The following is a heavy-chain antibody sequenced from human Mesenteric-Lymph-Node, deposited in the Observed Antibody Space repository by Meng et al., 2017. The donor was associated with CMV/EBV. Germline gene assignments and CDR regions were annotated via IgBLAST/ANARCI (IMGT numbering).Heavy chain of an antibody. V-gene: IGHV1-69*05. CDR3: ARSGRRIVVPAAPLHWYFDL. CDR2: IIPIFGTA. Sequence: SYAISWVRKAPGQGLEWMGGIIPIFGTANYAQKFQGRVTITTDESTSTAYMELSSLRSEDTAVYYCARSGRRIVVPAAPLHWYFDLWGRGTLVTVSS. D-gene: IGHD2-2*01. CDR1: SYA. J-gene: IGHJ2*01.